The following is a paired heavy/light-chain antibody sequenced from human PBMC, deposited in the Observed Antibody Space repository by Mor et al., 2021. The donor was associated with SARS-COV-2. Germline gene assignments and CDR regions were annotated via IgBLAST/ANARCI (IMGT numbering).Heavy chain of an antibody. CDR3: IKGGSSGNFR. CDR2: INPRGGST. CDR1: GYTFTDYY. Sequence: QVQMVQSGAEVKKPGASVKISCKAFGYTFTDYYIYWVRQAPGQGLEWMGIINPRGGSTTYAQKFQGRVTLTRDTSTSTVYMELSGLRSEDTAVYYCIKGGSSGNFRWGQGTMVTVSS. V-gene: IGHV1-46*01. J-gene: IGHJ4*02. D-gene: IGHD1-26*01.
Light chain of an antibody. Sequence: DIQMTQSPSTLSASVGDRVTITCRASQSFSDWLAWYQQKPGKAPNLLIYEASSLESGVPSRFSGSGSGTEFTLTISSLQPDDFATYYCQQYNTYPYTFGQGTKLEIK. V-gene: IGKV1-5*03. CDR3: QQYNTYPYT. CDR2: EAS. CDR1: QSFSDW. J-gene: IGKJ2*01.